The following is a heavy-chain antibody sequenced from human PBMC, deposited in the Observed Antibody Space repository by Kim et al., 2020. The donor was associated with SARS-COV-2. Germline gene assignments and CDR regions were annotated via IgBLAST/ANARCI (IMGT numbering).Heavy chain of an antibody. D-gene: IGHD3-10*01. CDR2: ISGDGGST. CDR3: AKDIESWVREDDPGADYYYYYGMDV. J-gene: IGHJ6*02. V-gene: IGHV3-43*02. CDR1: GFTFDDYA. Sequence: GGSLRLSCAASGFTFDDYAMHWVRQAPGKGLEWVSLISGDGGSTYYADSVKGRFTISRDNSKNSLYLQMNSLRTEDTALYYCAKDIESWVREDDPGADYYYYYGMDVWGQGTTVTVSS.